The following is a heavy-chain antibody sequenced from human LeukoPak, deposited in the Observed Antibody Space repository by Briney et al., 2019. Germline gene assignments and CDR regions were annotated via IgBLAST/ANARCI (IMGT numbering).Heavy chain of an antibody. CDR2: ISSSSGYI. CDR1: GFTFSSYS. Sequence: PGGSLGLSCAASGFTFSSYSMNWVRQAPGKGLEWVSSISSSSGYIYYADSVKGRFTISRDNAKNSLYLQMNSLRAEDTAVYYCSISTMAGIAAAGGQGTLVTVFS. CDR3: SISTMAGIAAA. J-gene: IGHJ4*02. D-gene: IGHD6-13*01. V-gene: IGHV3-21*01.